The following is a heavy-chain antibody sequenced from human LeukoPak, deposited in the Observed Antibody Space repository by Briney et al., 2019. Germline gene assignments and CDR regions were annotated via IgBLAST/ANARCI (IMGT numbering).Heavy chain of an antibody. J-gene: IGHJ3*02. CDR2: ISSSSSYI. Sequence: GGSLRLSCAASGFTFSSYSMNWVRQAPGKGLEWVSSISSSSSYIYYADSVKGRFTISRDNAKNSLYLQMNSLRAEDTAVYYCARDFRREATGAFDIWGQGTMVTVSS. CDR3: ARDFRREATGAFDI. CDR1: GFTFSSYS. D-gene: IGHD5-24*01. V-gene: IGHV3-21*01.